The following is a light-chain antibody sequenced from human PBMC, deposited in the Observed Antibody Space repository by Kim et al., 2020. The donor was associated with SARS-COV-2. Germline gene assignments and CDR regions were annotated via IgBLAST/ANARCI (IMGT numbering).Light chain of an antibody. J-gene: IGLJ3*02. Sequence: QSALTQPASVSGSPGQWITISCTGTSSDVGGYNYVSWYQQHPGKAPKLMIYDISNRPSGVSNRFSGSKSGNTASLTISGLQAEEEADYYCSSYTSSSSWVFGGGTQLTVL. CDR1: SSDVGGYNY. CDR2: DIS. V-gene: IGLV2-14*03. CDR3: SSYTSSSSWV.